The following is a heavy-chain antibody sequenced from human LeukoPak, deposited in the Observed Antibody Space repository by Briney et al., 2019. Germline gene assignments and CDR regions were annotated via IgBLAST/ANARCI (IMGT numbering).Heavy chain of an antibody. CDR3: ARDVRTIRGVFNP. J-gene: IGHJ5*02. CDR2: IYYSGST. D-gene: IGHD5-24*01. Sequence: PSETLSLTCTVSGGSISSYYWSWIRQHPGKGLEWIGYIYYSGSTYYNPSLKSRVTISVDTSKNQFSLKLSSVTAADTAVYYCARDVRTIRGVFNPWGQGTLVTVSS. CDR1: GGSISSYY. V-gene: IGHV4-59*06.